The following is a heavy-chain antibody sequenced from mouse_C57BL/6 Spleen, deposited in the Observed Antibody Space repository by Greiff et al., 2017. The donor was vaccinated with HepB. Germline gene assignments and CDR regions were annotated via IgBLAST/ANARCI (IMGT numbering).Heavy chain of an antibody. CDR1: GFTFSDYY. J-gene: IGHJ2*01. D-gene: IGHD1-1*02. CDR2: INYDGSST. Sequence: EVMLVESEGGLVQPGSSMKLSCTASGFTFSDYYMAWVRQVPEKGLEWVANINYDGSSTYYLDSLKSRFIISRDNAKNILYLQMSSLKSEDTATYYCARDGVGDYWGQGTTLTVSS. V-gene: IGHV5-16*01. CDR3: ARDGVGDY.